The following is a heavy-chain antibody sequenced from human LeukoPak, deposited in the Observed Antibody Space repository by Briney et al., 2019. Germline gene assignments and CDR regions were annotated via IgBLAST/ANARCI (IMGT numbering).Heavy chain of an antibody. Sequence: QTGGSLRLSCAASGLTFSSYWMNWVRQAPGKGLEWVTIIKKDGGEEHYVDSVKGRFTISRDNAKNSVYLQMKSLRAEDTAMYYCACCAGWLIDYWGQGVLVTVSS. J-gene: IGHJ4*02. V-gene: IGHV3-7*03. D-gene: IGHD6-19*01. CDR1: GLTFSSYW. CDR3: ACCAGWLIDY. CDR2: IKKDGGEE.